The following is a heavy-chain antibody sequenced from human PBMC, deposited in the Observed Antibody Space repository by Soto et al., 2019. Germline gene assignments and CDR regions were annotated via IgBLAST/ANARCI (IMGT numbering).Heavy chain of an antibody. CDR2: IYYSGST. D-gene: IGHD2-21*02. V-gene: IGHV4-30-4*01. J-gene: IGHJ4*02. Sequence: QVQLQESGPGLVKPSQTLSLTCTVSGGSISSGDYYWSWIRQPPGKGLEWIGYIYYSGSTYYNPSLKSRVTISVDTSKNQFSLKLSSVTAADTAVYYCARVEVIPGYGGDKAGLGAVDYWGQGTLVTVSS. CDR3: ARVEVIPGYGGDKAGLGAVDY. CDR1: GGSISSGDYY.